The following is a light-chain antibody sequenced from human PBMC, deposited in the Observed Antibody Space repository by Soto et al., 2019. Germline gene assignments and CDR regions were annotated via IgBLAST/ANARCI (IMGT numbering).Light chain of an antibody. CDR1: YSDVGTYNY. CDR3: SSFTAYNTVV. J-gene: IGLJ2*01. CDR2: EVS. V-gene: IGLV2-14*01. Sequence: QSVLTQPASVSGSPGQSITISCTGSYSDVGTYNYVSWYQQHPGTAPQLMIHEVSDRPSGVSNRFSGSKSGNTASLTISGLQAEDEADYYCSSFTAYNTVVFGGGTKLTVL.